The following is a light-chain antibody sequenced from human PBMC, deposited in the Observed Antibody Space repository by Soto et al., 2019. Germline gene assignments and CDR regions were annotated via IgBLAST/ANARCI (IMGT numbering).Light chain of an antibody. V-gene: IGKV1-5*03. CDR2: KAS. CDR1: QSISSW. Sequence: DIQMTQYPSTLSASVGDRVTVTCRASQSISSWLAWYQQKPGKAPNLLIHKASSLQSGVPSRFRGSGSGTEFTLTIRSLQPEDFATYYCEQYNIYWTWTFGKGTKVDI. CDR3: EQYNIYWTWT. J-gene: IGKJ1*01.